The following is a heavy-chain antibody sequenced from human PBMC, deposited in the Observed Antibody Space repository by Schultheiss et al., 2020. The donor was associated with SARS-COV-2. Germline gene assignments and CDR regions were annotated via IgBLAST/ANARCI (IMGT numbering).Heavy chain of an antibody. V-gene: IGHV3-21*01. CDR2: ISSSSSYI. D-gene: IGHD3-3*01. CDR3: ATSPLSTYYDFWSGSDY. J-gene: IGHJ4*02. Sequence: GGSLRLSCAASGFTFSSYSMNWVRQAPGKGLEWVSSISSSSSYIYYADSVKGRFTISRDNAKNSLYLQMNSPRAEDTAVYYCATSPLSTYYDFWSGSDYWGQGTLVTVSS. CDR1: GFTFSSYS.